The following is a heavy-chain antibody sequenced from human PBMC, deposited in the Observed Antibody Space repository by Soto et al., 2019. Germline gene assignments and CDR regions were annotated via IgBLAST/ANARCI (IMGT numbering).Heavy chain of an antibody. V-gene: IGHV3-15*07. CDR3: TTFFMVRGVTDLYYYYGMDV. CDR1: GFTFSNAW. J-gene: IGHJ6*02. CDR2: IKSKTDGGTT. D-gene: IGHD3-10*01. Sequence: GVLRLSCAASGFTFSNAWMNWVRQAPGKGLEWVGRIKSKTDGGTTDYAAPVKGRFTISRDDSKNTLYLQMNSLKTEDTAVYYCTTFFMVRGVTDLYYYYGMDVWGQGTTVTVSS.